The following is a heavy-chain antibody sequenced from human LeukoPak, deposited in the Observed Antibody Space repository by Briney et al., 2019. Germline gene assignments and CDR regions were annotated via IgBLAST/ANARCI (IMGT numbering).Heavy chain of an antibody. CDR3: TRVSIAWSNLYFDF. CDR2: INPNTGAT. J-gene: IGHJ4*02. D-gene: IGHD1-14*01. CDR1: GYTFTDYY. Sequence: GASVKVSCKASGYTFTDYYIDWVRQAPGQGLDWMGRINPNTGATNYAQKFQGRVTMTGDASINTASMELTSLTSGDAAIYYCTRVSIAWSNLYFDFWGQGTLVTVSS. V-gene: IGHV1-2*02.